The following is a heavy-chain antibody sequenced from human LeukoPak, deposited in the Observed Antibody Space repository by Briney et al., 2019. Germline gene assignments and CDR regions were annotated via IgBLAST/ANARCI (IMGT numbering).Heavy chain of an antibody. J-gene: IGHJ4*02. CDR1: GFTVSSNY. D-gene: IGHD3-3*01. V-gene: IGHV3-66*02. CDR3: AREGYDFPLRYYFDY. Sequence: PGGSLRLSCAASGFTVSSNYMSWVRQAPGKGLEWVSVIYSAGNTYYADSVKGRFTISRDNSKNTLYLQMNSLRAEDTAVYYCAREGYDFPLRYYFDYWGQGTLVTVSS. CDR2: IYSAGNT.